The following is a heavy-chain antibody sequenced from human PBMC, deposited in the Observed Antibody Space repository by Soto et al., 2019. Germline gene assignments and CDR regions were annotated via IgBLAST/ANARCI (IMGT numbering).Heavy chain of an antibody. CDR3: ARANIVLMVYAIDWFDP. J-gene: IGHJ5*02. V-gene: IGHV4-31*03. CDR2: IYYSGST. Sequence: PSETLSLTCTVSGGSISSGVYYWSWIRQHPGKGLEWIGYIYYSGSTYYNPSLKSRVTISVDTSKNQFSLKLSSVTAADTAVYYCARANIVLMVYAIDWFDPWGQGTLVTVSS. D-gene: IGHD2-8*01. CDR1: GGSISSGVYY.